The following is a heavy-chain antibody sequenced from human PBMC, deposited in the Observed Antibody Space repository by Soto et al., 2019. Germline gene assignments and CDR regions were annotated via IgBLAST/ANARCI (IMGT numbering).Heavy chain of an antibody. Sequence: ASVKVSCKASGYTFTSYYMHWVRQAPGQGLEWMGWINPNSGATLYARKFQGRVIVSRDTSISTAFMELSSLSSDDTAVYYCARGPFNYDSSGYYVYWGQGTLVTVSS. J-gene: IGHJ1*01. CDR2: INPNSGAT. D-gene: IGHD3-22*01. CDR3: ARGPFNYDSSGYYVY. V-gene: IGHV1-2*02. CDR1: GYTFTSYY.